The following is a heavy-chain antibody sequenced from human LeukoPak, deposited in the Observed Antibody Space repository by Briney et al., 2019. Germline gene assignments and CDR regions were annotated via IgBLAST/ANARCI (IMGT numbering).Heavy chain of an antibody. CDR2: INHSGST. D-gene: IGHD1-26*01. V-gene: IGHV4-34*01. Sequence: SETLSLTCAVYGGSFSGYYWSWIRQPPGKGLEWIGEINHSGSTNYNPSLKSRVTISVDTSKNQFSLKLSSVTAADTAVYYCARGSRAVWYFDLWGRGTLVTVSS. CDR1: GGSFSGYY. CDR3: ARGSRAVWYFDL. J-gene: IGHJ2*01.